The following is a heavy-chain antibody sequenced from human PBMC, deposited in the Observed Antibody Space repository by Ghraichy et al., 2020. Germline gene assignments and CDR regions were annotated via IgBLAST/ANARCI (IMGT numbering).Heavy chain of an antibody. J-gene: IGHJ4*02. V-gene: IGHV3-7*01. CDR2: IKQDESEK. Sequence: ALRLSCAASGFTFSDYWMIWVRQAPGKGLEWVANIKQDESEKYYVDSVRGRFTISRDNAKNSLHLQMNSLRVEDTAVYYCAKTYYYGSGSADYWGQGTLVTVSS. CDR1: GFTFSDYW. D-gene: IGHD3-10*01. CDR3: AKTYYYGSGSADY.